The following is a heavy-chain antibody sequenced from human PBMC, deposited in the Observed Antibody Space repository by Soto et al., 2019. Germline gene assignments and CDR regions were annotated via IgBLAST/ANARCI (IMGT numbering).Heavy chain of an antibody. Sequence: QVQLVQSGVEMKKPGASVKVSCKASGYTFSRYGISWVRQAPGQGLEWMGWISTYNSKTNYAQKFKGRVTMTTVTYTDTAYLEVRSLTSDDTAVYYCAREGYCSSGSCALYSHDYFGMDVWGQGTTVPVSS. CDR1: GYTFSRYG. D-gene: IGHD2-15*01. V-gene: IGHV1-18*01. CDR3: AREGYCSSGSCALYSHDYFGMDV. J-gene: IGHJ6*02. CDR2: ISTYNSKT.